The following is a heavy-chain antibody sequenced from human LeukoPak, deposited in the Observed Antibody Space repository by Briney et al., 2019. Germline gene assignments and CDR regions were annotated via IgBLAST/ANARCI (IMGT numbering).Heavy chain of an antibody. J-gene: IGHJ5*02. CDR2: IDPNGGAT. CDR1: GYTFTDYY. V-gene: IGHV1-46*01. CDR3: ARKRRHNWFDP. Sequence: ASVKVSCKASGYTFTDYYIHWVRQVPGQGLEWVGVIDPNGGATNYAQKFQGRVTITADESTSTAYMELSSLRSEDTAVYYCARKRRHNWFDPWGQGTLVTVSS.